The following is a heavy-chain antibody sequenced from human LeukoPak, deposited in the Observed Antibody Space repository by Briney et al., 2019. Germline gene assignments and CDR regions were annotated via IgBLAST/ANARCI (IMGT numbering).Heavy chain of an antibody. CDR2: ISYDGSNK. Sequence: GRSLRVSCAASGFTFSSYGMRWGRQAPGKGLEWVAVISYDGSNKYYADSVKGRFTISRDNSKNTLYLQMNSLRAEDTAVYYCAKTVSAVTTHFDYWGQGTLVTVSS. CDR3: AKTVSAVTTHFDY. V-gene: IGHV3-30*18. D-gene: IGHD4-11*01. CDR1: GFTFSSYG. J-gene: IGHJ4*02.